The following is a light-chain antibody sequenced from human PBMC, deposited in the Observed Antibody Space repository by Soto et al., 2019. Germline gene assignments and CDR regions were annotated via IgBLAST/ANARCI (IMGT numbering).Light chain of an antibody. CDR2: AAS. CDR1: HDSGTS. Sequence: GARVTITCRASHDSGTSLAWYQQKPGKAPKVLIHAASTLQSGVPSRFSSSGSGTEFTLTINSLRPEDFAAYYCQQLKSYPITFGQGTRLEIK. CDR3: QQLKSYPIT. V-gene: IGKV1-9*01. J-gene: IGKJ5*01.